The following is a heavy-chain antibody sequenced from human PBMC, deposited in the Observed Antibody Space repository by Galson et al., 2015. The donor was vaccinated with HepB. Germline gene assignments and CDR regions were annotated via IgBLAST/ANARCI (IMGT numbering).Heavy chain of an antibody. Sequence: CAISGDSVSSNSAAWNWIRQSPSRGLEWLGRTYYRSKWSNDYAVSVRSRISISPDTSKNQFSLQLNSVTPEDTAMYYCARGGIVYCGRTTCSFDYWGRGTLVTVSS. J-gene: IGHJ4*02. V-gene: IGHV6-1*01. CDR2: TYYRSKWSN. CDR3: ARGGIVYCGRTTCSFDY. D-gene: IGHD2-2*01. CDR1: GDSVSSNSAA.